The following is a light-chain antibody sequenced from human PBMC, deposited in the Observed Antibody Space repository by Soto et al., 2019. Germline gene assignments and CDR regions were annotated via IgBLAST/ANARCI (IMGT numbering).Light chain of an antibody. CDR1: SSDIGGYNY. CDR2: EVS. Sequence: QSALTQPASVSGSLGQSITISCTGTSSDIGGYNYVSWYQQHPGQAPKLLIYEVSTRPSGVSNRFSGSKSGNTASLTISGRQAEDEADYHCSSYTTSSTLVFGGGTQLTVL. CDR3: SSYTTSSTLV. J-gene: IGLJ3*02. V-gene: IGLV2-14*01.